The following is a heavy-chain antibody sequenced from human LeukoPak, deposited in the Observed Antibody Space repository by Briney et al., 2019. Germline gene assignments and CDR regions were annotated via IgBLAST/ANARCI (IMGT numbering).Heavy chain of an antibody. CDR2: IIPIFGTA. J-gene: IGHJ3*02. CDR1: GGTFSSYA. CDR3: ARGHKLLWFGESKGFDAFDI. V-gene: IGHV1-69*05. Sequence: SVKVSCKASGGTFSSYAISWVRQAPGQGLEWMGGIIPIFGTANYAQKFQGRVTITTDESMSTAYMELSSLRSEDTAVYYCARGHKLLWFGESKGFDAFDIWGQGTMVTVSS. D-gene: IGHD3-10*01.